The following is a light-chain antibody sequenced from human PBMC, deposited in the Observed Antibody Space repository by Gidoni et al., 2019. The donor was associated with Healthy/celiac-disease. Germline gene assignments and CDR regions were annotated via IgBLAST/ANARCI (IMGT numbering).Light chain of an antibody. V-gene: IGLV2-23*01. J-gene: IGLJ1*01. CDR1: SSDVGSYNL. CDR3: CSYAGSSTPYV. CDR2: EGS. Sequence: QSALTQPASVSGSPGQSITISCTGTSSDVGSYNLVSWYQPQPGKAPKLIIYEGSKRPSGVSNRFSGSKSGNTASLTISGLQAEDEADYYCCSYAGSSTPYVFGTGTKVTVL.